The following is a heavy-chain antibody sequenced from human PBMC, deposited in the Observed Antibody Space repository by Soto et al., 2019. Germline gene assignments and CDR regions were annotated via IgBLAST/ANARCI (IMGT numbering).Heavy chain of an antibody. V-gene: IGHV1-18*01. J-gene: IGHJ5*02. Sequence: QVQLVQSGAEVKKPGASVKVSCKASGYTFTSYGISWVRQAPGQGLEWMGWISAYNGNTNYAQKLQGRGTMTTDTSTSTAYMELRSLRSDDTAVYYCARVQDIVVVVAARLDWFDPWGQGTLVTVSS. D-gene: IGHD2-15*01. CDR1: GYTFTSYG. CDR3: ARVQDIVVVVAARLDWFDP. CDR2: ISAYNGNT.